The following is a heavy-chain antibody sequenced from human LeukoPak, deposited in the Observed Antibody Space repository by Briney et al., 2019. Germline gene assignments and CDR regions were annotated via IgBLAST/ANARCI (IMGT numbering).Heavy chain of an antibody. J-gene: IGHJ4*02. Sequence: GGSLRLSCAASGFTFSSHWMNWVRQAPGKGLEWVANIKQDGSEKYYVDSVKGRFTISRDNAKNSLYLQMNSLRAEDTAVYYCARSQGIAAATYPIDSWGQGTLVTVSS. CDR2: IKQDGSEK. CDR3: ARSQGIAAATYPIDS. D-gene: IGHD6-13*01. CDR1: GFTFSSHW. V-gene: IGHV3-7*01.